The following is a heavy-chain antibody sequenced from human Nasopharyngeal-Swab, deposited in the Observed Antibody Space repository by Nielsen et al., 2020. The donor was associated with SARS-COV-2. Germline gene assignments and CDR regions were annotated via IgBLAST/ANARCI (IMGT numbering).Heavy chain of an antibody. D-gene: IGHD1-1*01. V-gene: IGHV3-30*03. CDR3: AREGTWNDLGNAFDI. CDR1: GFTFSSYG. J-gene: IGHJ3*02. Sequence: GESLKISCAASGFTFSSYGMHWVRQAPGKGLEWVAVISYDGSNKYYADSVKGRFTISRDNSKNTLYLQMNSLRAEDTAAYYCAREGTWNDLGNAFDIWGQGTMVTVSS. CDR2: ISYDGSNK.